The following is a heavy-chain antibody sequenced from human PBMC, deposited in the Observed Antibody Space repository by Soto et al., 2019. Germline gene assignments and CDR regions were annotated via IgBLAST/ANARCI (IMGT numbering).Heavy chain of an antibody. V-gene: IGHV3-23*01. Sequence: EVQLLESGGGLVQPGGSLRLSCAASGFTFSSYAMSWVRQAPGKGLEWVSGISGSGSRTYYADSVKGRFTISRDNSKNTLYLQMNSLRVEDTAIFYCAQRDYSDSSGYAPLFASWGQGTLVAVSS. CDR2: ISGSGSRT. D-gene: IGHD3-22*01. CDR1: GFTFSSYA. J-gene: IGHJ4*02. CDR3: AQRDYSDSSGYAPLFAS.